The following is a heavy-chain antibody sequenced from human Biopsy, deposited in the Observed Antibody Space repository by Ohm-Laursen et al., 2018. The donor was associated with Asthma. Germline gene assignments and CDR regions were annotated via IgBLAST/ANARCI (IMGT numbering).Heavy chain of an antibody. J-gene: IGHJ3*01. V-gene: IGHV3-23*01. Sequence: GSLRLSCAASGFTFGNFAMSWARQAPGKGLEWASTIKTNGRGADYPNPAKGRFTISRDDSKNTLYLQMSSLRAEDTAVYYCVKDTYEDDYGYYTFDVWGQGTMVTVSS. CDR2: IKTNGRGA. D-gene: IGHD3-22*01. CDR3: VKDTYEDDYGYYTFDV. CDR1: GFTFGNFA.